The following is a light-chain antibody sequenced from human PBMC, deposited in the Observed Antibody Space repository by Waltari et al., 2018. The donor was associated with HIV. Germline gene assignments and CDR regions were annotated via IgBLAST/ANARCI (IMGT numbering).Light chain of an antibody. Sequence: EIVLTQSPATLSLSPGERAILSCRASQTVSSYIAWYQQKPGQAPRLLIYDASNRATGVPARFSGSGSATDFTLTINSLEPEDFAVYYCQYRHNWPPRYTFGQGTKLEIK. J-gene: IGKJ2*01. CDR3: QYRHNWPPRYT. CDR2: DAS. V-gene: IGKV3-11*01. CDR1: QTVSSY.